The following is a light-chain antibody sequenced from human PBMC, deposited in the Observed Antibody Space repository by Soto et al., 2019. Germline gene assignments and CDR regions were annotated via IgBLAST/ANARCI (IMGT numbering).Light chain of an antibody. V-gene: IGLV2-8*01. J-gene: IGLJ2*01. Sequence: QSALTQPPSASGSPGQSVTISCTGTSSDIGGYDYVSWNQQHPGKAPKLMIYEVSRRPSGVPDRFSGSTSGNTASLTVSGLQAEDEADYYCSSYAGSNTYVVFGGGTKLTVL. CDR2: EVS. CDR1: SSDIGGYDY. CDR3: SSYAGSNTYVV.